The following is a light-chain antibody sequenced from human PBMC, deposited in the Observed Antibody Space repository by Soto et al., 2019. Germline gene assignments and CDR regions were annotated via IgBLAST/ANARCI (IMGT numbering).Light chain of an antibody. V-gene: IGLV1-44*01. CDR2: SNN. CDR3: GAWDDSLNVYV. Sequence: QSVLTQPPSASGTPGQRVTISCSGSSSNIGSNTVNWYQQLPGTAPKLLIYSNNQRPSGVPDRFSGSKSGTSASLAISGLQSEDEADYYCGAWDDSLNVYVFGAGTKLTVL. J-gene: IGLJ1*01. CDR1: SSNIGSNT.